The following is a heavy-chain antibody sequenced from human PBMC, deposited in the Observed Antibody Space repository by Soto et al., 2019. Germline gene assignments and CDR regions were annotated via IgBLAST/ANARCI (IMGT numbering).Heavy chain of an antibody. D-gene: IGHD6-6*01. Sequence: QVQLVESGGGVVQPGRSLRLSCAASGFTFSSYGMHWVRQAPGKGLEWVAVIWYDGSNKYYADSVKGRFTISRDNSKNTLYLQMNSLRAEDTAVSYCARDVSRSSHDYWGQGTLVTVSS. CDR2: IWYDGSNK. V-gene: IGHV3-33*01. CDR3: ARDVSRSSHDY. J-gene: IGHJ4*02. CDR1: GFTFSSYG.